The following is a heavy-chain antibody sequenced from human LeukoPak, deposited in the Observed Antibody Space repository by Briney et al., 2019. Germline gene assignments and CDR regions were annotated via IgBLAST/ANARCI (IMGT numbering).Heavy chain of an antibody. Sequence: SGTLSLTCTVVGGSISSSSHYWGWIRQPPGKGLEWIGSIYYSGSTNDNPSLKSRVTISVDTSKNQFSLNLISVTAADTAVYYCARHGTSRGGGYYFDYWGQGTLVTVSS. J-gene: IGHJ4*02. CDR1: GGSISSSSHY. CDR2: IYYSGST. CDR3: ARHGTSRGGGYYFDY. D-gene: IGHD4/OR15-4a*01. V-gene: IGHV4-39*07.